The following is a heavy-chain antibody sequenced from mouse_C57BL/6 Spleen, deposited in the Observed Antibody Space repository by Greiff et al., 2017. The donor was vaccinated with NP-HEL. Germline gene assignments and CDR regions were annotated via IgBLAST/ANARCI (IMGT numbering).Heavy chain of an antibody. D-gene: IGHD2-2*01. V-gene: IGHV1-61*01. Sequence: QVQLQQPGAELVRPGSSVKLSCKASGYTFTSYWMDWVKQRPGQGLEWIGNIYPSDSETHYNQKFKDKATLTVDKSSSPAYMQLSSLTSEDSAVYYCARSGSTGFAYWGQGTLVTVSA. CDR1: GYTFTSYW. CDR2: IYPSDSET. CDR3: ARSGSTGFAY. J-gene: IGHJ3*01.